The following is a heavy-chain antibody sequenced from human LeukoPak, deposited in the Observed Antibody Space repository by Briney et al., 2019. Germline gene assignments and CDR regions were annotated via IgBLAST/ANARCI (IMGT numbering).Heavy chain of an antibody. V-gene: IGHV3-21*01. CDR1: GFTFSSYS. D-gene: IGHD1-26*01. CDR2: ISSSSSYI. CDR3: ARDRASYSGSILYYFDY. J-gene: IGHJ4*02. Sequence: GGSLRLSCAASGFTFSSYSMNCVRQAPGKGLEWVSSISSSSSYIYYADSVKGRFTISRDNAKNSLYLQMNSLRAGDTAVYYCARDRASYSGSILYYFDYWGQGTLVTVSS.